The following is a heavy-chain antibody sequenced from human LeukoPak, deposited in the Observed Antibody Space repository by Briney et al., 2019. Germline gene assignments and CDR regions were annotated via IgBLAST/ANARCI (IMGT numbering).Heavy chain of an antibody. V-gene: IGHV4-30-4*01. CDR2: IYYSGST. D-gene: IGHD3-3*01. CDR3: ARDSDFWSGPPGMDV. Sequence: SQTLSLTCTVSGGSISSGDYYWSWIRQPPGKGLEWIGYIYYSGSTYYNPSLKSRVTISVDTSKNQFSLKLSSVTAADTAVYYCARDSDFWSGPPGMDVWGQGTTVTVSS. J-gene: IGHJ6*02. CDR1: GGSISSGDYY.